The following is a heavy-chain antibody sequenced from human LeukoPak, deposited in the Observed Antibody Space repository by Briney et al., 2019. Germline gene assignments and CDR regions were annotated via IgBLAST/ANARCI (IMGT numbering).Heavy chain of an antibody. V-gene: IGHV3-23*01. J-gene: IGHJ5*02. Sequence: GGSLRLSCAASGFTFSSYAMSWVRQAPGKGLEWVSAISGSGGSTYYADSVKGRFTISRDNSKNTLYLQMNSLRAEDTAVYYCAKDPRGYGDYITYWFDPWGQGTLVTVSS. CDR3: AKDPRGYGDYITYWFDP. CDR1: GFTFSSYA. D-gene: IGHD4-17*01. CDR2: ISGSGGST.